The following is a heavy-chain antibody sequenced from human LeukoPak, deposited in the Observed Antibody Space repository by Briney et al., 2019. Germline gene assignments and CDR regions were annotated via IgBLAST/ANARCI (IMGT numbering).Heavy chain of an antibody. V-gene: IGHV3-49*04. D-gene: IGHD3-3*01. CDR1: GFTFRDLA. CDR3: ARDRSQSAAYYGASDI. CDR2: IRSNPHGGIR. J-gene: IGHJ3*02. Sequence: GGSLRLSRTPSGFTFRDLALSWVRQAPAKGLEWVGFIRSNPHGGIRESAPSKKGRFTSPRADPQAVAYLQTNSLQTADTAAYYFARDRSQSAAYYGASDICGQGTMVTVAS.